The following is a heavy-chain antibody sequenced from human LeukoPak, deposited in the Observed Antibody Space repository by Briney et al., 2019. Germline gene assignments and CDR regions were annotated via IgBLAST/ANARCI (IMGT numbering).Heavy chain of an antibody. V-gene: IGHV4-59*08. CDR3: ARQPYYDILTGYYYPFDY. Sequence: SETLSLTCTVSGGSISSYYWSWIRQPPGKALEWIGYLYYSGSTNYNPSLKSRVTISVDTSKNQFSLKLSSVTAADTAVYYCARQPYYDILTGYYYPFDYWGQGTLVTVSS. D-gene: IGHD3-9*01. J-gene: IGHJ4*02. CDR2: LYYSGST. CDR1: GGSISSYY.